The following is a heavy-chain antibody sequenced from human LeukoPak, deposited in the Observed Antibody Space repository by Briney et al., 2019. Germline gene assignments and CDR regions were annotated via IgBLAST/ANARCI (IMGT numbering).Heavy chain of an antibody. CDR3: SRYGHEVGFD. CDR2: MNPNSGDT. J-gene: IGHJ4*02. D-gene: IGHD1-26*01. CDR1: GYTFTGYY. Sequence: ASVKVSCKASGYTFTGYYVHWVRQAPGQGLEWMGWMNPNSGDTNYAQNFQGRVTMTRDTSISTAYMELSRLTSDGTAVYYCSRYGHEVGFDWGQGTLVTVSS. V-gene: IGHV1-2*02.